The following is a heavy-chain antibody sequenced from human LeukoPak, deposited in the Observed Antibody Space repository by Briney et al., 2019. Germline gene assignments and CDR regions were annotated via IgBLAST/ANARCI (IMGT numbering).Heavy chain of an antibody. D-gene: IGHD4-23*01. CDR1: GFTVSSNY. V-gene: IGHV3-66*01. Sequence: GGSLRLSCAASGFTVSSNYMEWVRQAPGKGLEWVSVIYSGGSTDYADSVKGRFTIARDNSRNTVHLQMNSLRVEDTAMYYCARVPYGGNSIGCWGQGTLVTVSS. CDR2: IYSGGST. CDR3: ARVPYGGNSIGC. J-gene: IGHJ4*02.